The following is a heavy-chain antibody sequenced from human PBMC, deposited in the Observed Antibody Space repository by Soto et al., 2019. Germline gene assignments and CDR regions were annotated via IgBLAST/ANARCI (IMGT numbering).Heavy chain of an antibody. CDR3: ARESAYTKSIAARPPRYYFDY. Sequence: SETLSLTCAVYGGSFSGYYWSWIRQPPGKGLEWIGEINHSGSTNYNPSLKSRVNISVDTSKNQFSLKLSSVTAADTAVYYCARESAYTKSIAARPPRYYFDYWGQGTLVTVSS. CDR2: INHSGST. V-gene: IGHV4-34*01. CDR1: GGSFSGYY. J-gene: IGHJ4*02. D-gene: IGHD6-6*01.